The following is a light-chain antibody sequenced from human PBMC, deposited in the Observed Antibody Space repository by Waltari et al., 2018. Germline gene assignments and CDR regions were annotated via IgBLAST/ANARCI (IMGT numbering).Light chain of an antibody. CDR3: QQYYSIPYT. Sequence: DIVMTQSPDSLAMSLGERATISCKSSQTILYRSNSKDYLAWYQQKPGQPPNLLISWASTRESGVPDRFSGSGSGTHFTLTISSLQAEDVAVYYCQQYYSIPYTFGQGTKLEI. J-gene: IGKJ2*01. CDR2: WAS. CDR1: QTILYRSNSKDY. V-gene: IGKV4-1*01.